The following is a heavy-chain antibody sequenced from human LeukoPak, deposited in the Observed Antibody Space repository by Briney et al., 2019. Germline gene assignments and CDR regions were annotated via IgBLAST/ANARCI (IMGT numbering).Heavy chain of an antibody. Sequence: PGRSLRLSCAASGFTFSSYGMHWVRQAPGKGLEWVAVIWYDGSNKYYADSVKGRFTISRDNSKNTLYLQMNSLRAEDTAVYYCAKDGLSGSLDYWGQGTLDTVSS. CDR1: GFTFSSYG. CDR3: AKDGLSGSLDY. V-gene: IGHV3-33*06. J-gene: IGHJ4*02. D-gene: IGHD1-26*01. CDR2: IWYDGSNK.